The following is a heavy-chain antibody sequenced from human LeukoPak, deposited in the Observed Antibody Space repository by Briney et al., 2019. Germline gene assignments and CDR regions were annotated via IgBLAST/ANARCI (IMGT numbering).Heavy chain of an antibody. CDR2: IDPSDSYT. D-gene: IGHD6-6*01. Sequence: GESLKISCKGSGYSFTSYWISWVRQMPGKGLEWMGRIDPSDSYTNYSPSFQGHVTISADKSISTAYLQWSSLKASDAAMYYCARQGRIAARPFDYWGQGTLVTVSS. CDR1: GYSFTSYW. V-gene: IGHV5-10-1*01. CDR3: ARQGRIAARPFDY. J-gene: IGHJ4*02.